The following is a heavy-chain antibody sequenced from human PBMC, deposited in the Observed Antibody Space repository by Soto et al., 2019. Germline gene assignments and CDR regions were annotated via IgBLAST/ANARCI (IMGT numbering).Heavy chain of an antibody. V-gene: IGHV4-30-2*01. D-gene: IGHD2-21*02. CDR3: ARFRGTAILDY. Sequence: SETLSLTCAVSGGSISSGGYSWSWIRQPPGKGLQWIGYIYHTGNTYYNPSLESRVTISVDRSKNQFSLGLTSVTAADTAVYYCARFRGTAILDYWGQGTLVTVSS. CDR1: GGSISSGGYS. CDR2: IYHTGNT. J-gene: IGHJ4*02.